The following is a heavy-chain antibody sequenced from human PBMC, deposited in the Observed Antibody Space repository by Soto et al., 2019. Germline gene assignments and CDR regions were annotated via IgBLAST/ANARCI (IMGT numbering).Heavy chain of an antibody. J-gene: IGHJ4*02. CDR3: TRWDGRCSGGSCFFDS. D-gene: IGHD2-15*01. V-gene: IGHV3-7*01. Sequence: EVQLVESGGGLVQSGGSLRLSCIASGFSLTQYWMSWVRQTPRKGLEWVAKINEDGTKRDYTESVEGRFTISRDNAKNSVSLQMNSLRAVDTAVYFCTRWDGRCSGGSCFFDSWGQGTLVTVSS. CDR2: INEDGTKR. CDR1: GFSLTQYW.